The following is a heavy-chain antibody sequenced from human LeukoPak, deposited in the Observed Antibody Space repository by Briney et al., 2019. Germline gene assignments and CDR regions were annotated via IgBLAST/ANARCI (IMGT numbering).Heavy chain of an antibody. Sequence: GGSLRLSCAASGFTFISYTINWVRQAPGKGLEWVSSISSSGSYIYYADSVMGRLTISRDNAKNSLYLQMNSLTAEDTAVYYCARAEYTYGPRGFDFWGQGTLVTVSS. J-gene: IGHJ4*02. CDR1: GFTFISYT. CDR3: ARAEYTYGPRGFDF. V-gene: IGHV3-21*01. CDR2: ISSSGSYI. D-gene: IGHD6-6*01.